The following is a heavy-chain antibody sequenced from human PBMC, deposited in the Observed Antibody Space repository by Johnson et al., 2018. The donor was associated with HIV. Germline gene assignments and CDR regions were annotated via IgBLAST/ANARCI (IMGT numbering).Heavy chain of an antibody. CDR3: ARAYSSSWYRDDAFDI. Sequence: QVQLVESGGVVVQPGGSLRLSCAASGFTFDDYAMHWVRQAPGKGLEWVSVIYSGASTYYADSVKGRFTISRDNSKNTLYLQMNSLRAEDTAVYYCARAYSSSWYRDDAFDIWGQGTMVTVYS. CDR1: GFTFDDYA. V-gene: IGHV3-NL1*01. J-gene: IGHJ3*02. D-gene: IGHD6-13*01. CDR2: IYSGAST.